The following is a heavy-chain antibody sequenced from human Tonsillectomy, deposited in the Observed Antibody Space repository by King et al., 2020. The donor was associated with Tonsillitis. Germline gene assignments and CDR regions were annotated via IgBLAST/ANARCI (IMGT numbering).Heavy chain of an antibody. Sequence: VQLVESGGGVVQPGRSLRLSCAASGITFSSYGMHWVRQAPGKGLEWVAVISYDGSNKYYADSVKGRFTISRDNSKNTLYLQMNSLRVEDTAVYYCAKDRGDVDPGSYGLDVWGQGTTVTVSS. CDR3: AKDRGDVDPGSYGLDV. CDR2: ISYDGSNK. J-gene: IGHJ6*02. V-gene: IGHV3-30*18. CDR1: GITFSSYG. D-gene: IGHD5-18*01.